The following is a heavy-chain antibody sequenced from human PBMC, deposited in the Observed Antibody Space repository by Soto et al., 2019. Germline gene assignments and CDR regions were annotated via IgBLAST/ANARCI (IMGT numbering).Heavy chain of an antibody. Sequence: QVQLVQSGAEVKKSGASVKVSCKASGYTFTSYGISWVRQAPGQGLEWMGWLSAYNGNTNYAQKLQGRVTMTTDTSTSTAYMELRSLRSDDTAVYYCASSSSIAALSWFDPWGQGTLVTVSS. CDR1: GYTFTSYG. D-gene: IGHD6-6*01. CDR2: LSAYNGNT. V-gene: IGHV1-18*04. J-gene: IGHJ5*02. CDR3: ASSSSIAALSWFDP.